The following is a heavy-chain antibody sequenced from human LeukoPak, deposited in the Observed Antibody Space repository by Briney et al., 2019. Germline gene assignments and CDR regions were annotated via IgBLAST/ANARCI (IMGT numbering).Heavy chain of an antibody. CDR1: GFTFSSYW. CDR3: ARDQGYSSSFSDAFDI. Sequence: GGSLRLSCAASGFTFSSYWMSWVRQAPGKGLEWVANIKQDGSEKYYVDSVKGRFTISRDNAKNSLYLQMNSLRAEDTAVYYCARDQGYSSSFSDAFDIWGQGTMVTVSS. J-gene: IGHJ3*02. D-gene: IGHD6-6*01. CDR2: IKQDGSEK. V-gene: IGHV3-7*01.